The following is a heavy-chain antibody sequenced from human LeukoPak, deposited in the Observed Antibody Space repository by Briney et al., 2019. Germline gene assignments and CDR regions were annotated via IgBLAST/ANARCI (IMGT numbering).Heavy chain of an antibody. Sequence: SETLSLTCSCSVSGGSMSSSSQYWGWIRQPPGKGLEWIASIQNSGTTYYNPSLKSRVTISVDTSKTQSSLKLTSVTAADTALYYCARPFSGSYSAFDYWGQGTPVIVSA. D-gene: IGHD1-26*01. CDR2: IQNSGTT. CDR3: ARPFSGSYSAFDY. V-gene: IGHV4-39*01. J-gene: IGHJ4*02. CDR1: GGSMSSSSQY.